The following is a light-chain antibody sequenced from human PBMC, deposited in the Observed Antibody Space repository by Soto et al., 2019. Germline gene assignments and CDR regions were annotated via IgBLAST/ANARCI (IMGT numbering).Light chain of an antibody. V-gene: IGKV3-11*01. CDR2: DAS. J-gene: IGKJ1*01. CDR3: QQRSNWPPGKT. CDR1: QNVSSY. Sequence: EIVLTQSPATLSLSPGERATLSCRASQNVSSYLAWYQQKPGQAPRLLIYDASNRATGIPARFSGSGSGTDFTLTISSLEPEDFAVYYCQQRSNWPPGKTFGQGTKVEIK.